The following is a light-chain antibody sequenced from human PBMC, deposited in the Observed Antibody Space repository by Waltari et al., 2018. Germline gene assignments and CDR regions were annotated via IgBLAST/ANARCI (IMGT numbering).Light chain of an antibody. J-gene: IGKJ1*01. CDR1: QSVSKY. V-gene: IGKV3-20*01. Sequence: VLTLSPGTLSLSTGERATLSCRASQSVSKYLAWYQQRPDQAPRLLIYAASTRATGVPDRVSGSGFGTDFSLTVSRLEPEDFAVYYCQNHERLPATFGQGTKVKIK. CDR2: AAS. CDR3: QNHERLPAT.